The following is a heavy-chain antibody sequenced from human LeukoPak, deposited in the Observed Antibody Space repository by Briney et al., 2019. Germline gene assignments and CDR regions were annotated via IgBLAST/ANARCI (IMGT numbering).Heavy chain of an antibody. CDR1: GYTFSGYS. D-gene: IGHD3-10*01. V-gene: IGHV1-46*01. Sequence: ASVKVSCKASGYTFSGYSMHWVRQAPGQGPEGMGMINPTSGSATYAQKFQGSVTMTRDTSTRTLYMELSSLRSDDTAVYYCARDWAHGSFDYWGQGTPVIVSS. CDR3: ARDWAHGSFDY. J-gene: IGHJ4*02. CDR2: INPTSGSA.